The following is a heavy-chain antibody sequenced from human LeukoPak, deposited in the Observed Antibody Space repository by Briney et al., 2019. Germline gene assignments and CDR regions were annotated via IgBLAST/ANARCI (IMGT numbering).Heavy chain of an antibody. J-gene: IGHJ1*01. Sequence: SETLSLTCTVSGGSIDSSSYYWGWIRQPPGKGLEWIGSIYFSGRTFYSPSLKSRVTMSVDTSKNQFSLKLSSVTAADTAVYYCARGYSSWNPWGQGTLVTVSS. CDR1: GGSIDSSSYY. V-gene: IGHV4-39*07. CDR3: ARGYSSWNP. D-gene: IGHD6-13*01. CDR2: IYFSGRT.